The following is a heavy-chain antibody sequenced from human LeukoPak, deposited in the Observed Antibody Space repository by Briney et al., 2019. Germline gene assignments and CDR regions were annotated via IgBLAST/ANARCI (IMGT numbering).Heavy chain of an antibody. CDR3: ARQDYSSSGDY. D-gene: IGHD6-6*01. J-gene: IGHJ4*02. CDR1: GATISSYY. V-gene: IGHV4-59*01. CDR2: IYYSGST. Sequence: PSETLSLTCTVSGATISSYYWSWIRQPPGKGLEWIGYIYYSGSTNYNPSLKSRVTISVDTPKNQFSLKRSSETAADTAVYYCARQDYSSSGDYWGQGTLVTVSS.